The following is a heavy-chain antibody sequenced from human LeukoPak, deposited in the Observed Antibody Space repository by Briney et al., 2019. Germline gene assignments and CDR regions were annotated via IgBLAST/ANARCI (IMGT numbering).Heavy chain of an antibody. D-gene: IGHD1-14*01. J-gene: IGHJ4*02. CDR3: AKDLNGSVITGFDY. Sequence: GGSLRLSCAASGFTFDDYAMHWVRQAPGKGLEWGSGISWNSGSIGSADSVKGRFTISIDNAKNSLYLQMNSLRAEDTALYYCAKDLNGSVITGFDYWGQGTLVTVSS. CDR1: GFTFDDYA. CDR2: ISWNSGSI. V-gene: IGHV3-9*01.